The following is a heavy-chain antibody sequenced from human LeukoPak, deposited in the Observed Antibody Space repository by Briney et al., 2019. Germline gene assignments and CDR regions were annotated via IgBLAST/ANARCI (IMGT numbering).Heavy chain of an antibody. Sequence: GGSLRLSCAASGFTFSSYSMNWVRQAPGQGLEWVSSISSSSSYIYYADPVKGRFTISRDNAKNSLYLQMNRLRAEDTAVYYCARVGRYSGYEPFDYWGQGTLVTVSS. J-gene: IGHJ4*02. V-gene: IGHV3-21*01. CDR3: ARVGRYSGYEPFDY. D-gene: IGHD5-12*01. CDR1: GFTFSSYS. CDR2: ISSSSSYI.